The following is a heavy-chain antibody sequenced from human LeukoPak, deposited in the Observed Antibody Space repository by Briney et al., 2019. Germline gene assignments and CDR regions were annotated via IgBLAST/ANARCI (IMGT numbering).Heavy chain of an antibody. D-gene: IGHD3-22*01. CDR2: INHSGST. V-gene: IGHV4-34*01. CDR1: GGSFSDYY. J-gene: IGHJ4*02. Sequence: PSATLSLTCAVHGGSFSDYYWTWIRQPPGEGLEWIGEINHSGSTNYNPSLKSRLTISVDTSKNQFSLKLISVTAADTAVYYCARWFYDGSVYFDLWGQGTLVTVSS. CDR3: ARWFYDGSVYFDL.